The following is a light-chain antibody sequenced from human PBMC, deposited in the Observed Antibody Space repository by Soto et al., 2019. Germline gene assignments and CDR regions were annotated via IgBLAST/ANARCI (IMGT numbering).Light chain of an antibody. CDR1: QSVSSSY. Sequence: EIVLTQSPGTLSLSPGERATLSCRASQSVSSSYLAWYQQKPGQAPRLLIYGASSRATGIPDRFSGSGSGTEFTITISRLEPEDFAVYYCQQYGSSPPRTFGQGTKVEIK. V-gene: IGKV3-20*01. J-gene: IGKJ1*01. CDR3: QQYGSSPPRT. CDR2: GAS.